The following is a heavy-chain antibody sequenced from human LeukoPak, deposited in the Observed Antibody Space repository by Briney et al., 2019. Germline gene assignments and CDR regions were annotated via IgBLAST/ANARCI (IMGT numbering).Heavy chain of an antibody. V-gene: IGHV4-34*01. J-gene: IGHJ4*02. CDR3: ARGLAAGVVGFDY. D-gene: IGHD3-10*01. CDR1: GGSFSGYY. CDR2: INHSGST. Sequence: SETLSLTCGVYGGSFSGYYWSWIRQPPGKGLEWIGEINHSGSTNYNPSLKSRVTISVDTSKNHFSLKLSSVTAADTAVYYCARGLAAGVVGFDYWGQGTLVTVSS.